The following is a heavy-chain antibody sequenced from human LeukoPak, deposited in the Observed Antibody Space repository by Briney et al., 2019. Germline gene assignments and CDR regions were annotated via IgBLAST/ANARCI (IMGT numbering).Heavy chain of an antibody. CDR2: IFHFGRT. Sequence: PSETLSLTCSVSGDSITSNSHSWGWIRQPPGKGLEWIGIIFHFGRTCYSPSLKSRVTMSVDTSKNQFSLNLRSVTAADTGVYYCARQEISLIVAVITKGFGHFDSWGQGALVTVSS. CDR3: ARQEISLIVAVITKGFGHFDS. J-gene: IGHJ4*02. V-gene: IGHV4-39*01. D-gene: IGHD3-22*01. CDR1: GDSITSNSHS.